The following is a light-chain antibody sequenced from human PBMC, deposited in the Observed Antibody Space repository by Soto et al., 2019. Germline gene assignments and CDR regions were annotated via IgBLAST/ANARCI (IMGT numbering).Light chain of an antibody. J-gene: IGKJ1*01. CDR1: QSIRSY. CDR2: AAS. V-gene: IGKV1-39*01. Sequence: DVPMTQSPSSLSASVGDRVSITCRASQSIRSYLNWYQQKPGKAPKLLIYAASSLQSGVPSRFSGRGSGTDFTLTISSLQPEDFATYYCQQSYSTPQTFGQGTKVEIK. CDR3: QQSYSTPQT.